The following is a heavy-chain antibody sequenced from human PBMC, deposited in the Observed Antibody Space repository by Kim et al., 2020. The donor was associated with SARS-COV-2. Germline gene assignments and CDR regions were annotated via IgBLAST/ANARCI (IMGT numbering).Heavy chain of an antibody. CDR3: GRNGVYLDV. CDR2: IHSTGTT. J-gene: IGHJ6*03. Sequence: SETLSLTCTVSGASINNNYWTWIRQSPEKGLEWIGYIHSTGTTEQNPSLEGRVTLSIDTSRNQFSLTLRSVTAADTAMYFCGRNGVYLDVWGKGTTVTVSS. CDR1: GASINNNY. V-gene: IGHV4-59*08. D-gene: IGHD2-8*01.